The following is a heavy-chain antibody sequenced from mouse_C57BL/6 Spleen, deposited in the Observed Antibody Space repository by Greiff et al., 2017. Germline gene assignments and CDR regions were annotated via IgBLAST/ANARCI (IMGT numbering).Heavy chain of an antibody. CDR1: GFTFSDAW. V-gene: IGHV6-6*01. D-gene: IGHD2-5*01. CDR3: TRGGYSNYFDY. Sequence: EVQLVESGGGLVQPGGSMKLSCAASGFTFSDAWMDWVRQSPEKGLEWVAEIRNKANNHATYYAESVKGRFTISRDDSKSSVYLQMNSLRAEDTGIYYCTRGGYSNYFDYWGQGTTLTVSS. CDR2: IRNKANNHAT. J-gene: IGHJ2*01.